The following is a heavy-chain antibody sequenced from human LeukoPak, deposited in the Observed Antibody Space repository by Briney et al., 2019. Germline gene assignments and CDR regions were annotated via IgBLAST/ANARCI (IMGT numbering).Heavy chain of an antibody. CDR3: AGDPKLIAVAGQKDY. D-gene: IGHD6-19*01. CDR2: INPSGGST. Sequence: ASVKVSCKASGYTFTSCYMHWVRQAPGQGLEWMGIINPSGGSTSYAQKFQGRVTMTRDASTSTVYMELSSLRSEDTAVYYCAGDPKLIAVAGQKDYWGQGTLVTVSS. V-gene: IGHV1-46*01. J-gene: IGHJ4*02. CDR1: GYTFTSCY.